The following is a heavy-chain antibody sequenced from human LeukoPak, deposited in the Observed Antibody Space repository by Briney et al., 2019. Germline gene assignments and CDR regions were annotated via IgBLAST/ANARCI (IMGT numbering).Heavy chain of an antibody. CDR3: ARARSRRPGGAFDM. J-gene: IGHJ3*02. CDR1: GFTVSSNY. V-gene: IGHV3-53*01. CDR2: IYSGGST. D-gene: IGHD3-10*01. Sequence: PGGSLRLSCAASGFTVSSNYMSWVRQAPGRGPEWVSVIYSGGSTYYADSVNGRFTISRDNTKNTLYLQMNSLRAEDTAVYYCARARSRRPGGAFDMWGEGTMVTVSS.